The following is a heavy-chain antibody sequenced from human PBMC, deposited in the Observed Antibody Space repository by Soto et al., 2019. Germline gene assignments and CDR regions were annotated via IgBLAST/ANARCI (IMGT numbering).Heavy chain of an antibody. J-gene: IGHJ4*02. D-gene: IGHD3-10*01. V-gene: IGHV1-69*01. Sequence: QVRLVQSGAEVKKPGSSVKVSCKASGGTFSSYAISWVRQAPGQGLEWMGGIIPIFGTANYAQKFQGRVTITADESTSTADMELSSLRSEDTAVYYCSRGQSITMVRRFSIPPFDYWGQGALVTVSS. CDR2: IIPIFGTA. CDR3: SRGQSITMVRRFSIPPFDY. CDR1: GGTFSSYA.